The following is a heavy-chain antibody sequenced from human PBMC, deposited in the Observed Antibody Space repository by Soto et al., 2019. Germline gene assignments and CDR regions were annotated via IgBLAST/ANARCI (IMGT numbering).Heavy chain of an antibody. D-gene: IGHD3-10*01. CDR3: AKSPQYYYGSGSYLTD. CDR2: ISYDGSNN. J-gene: IGHJ4*02. CDR1: GFTFSSYG. Sequence: QVQLVESGGGVVQPGRSLRLSCAASGFTFSSYGMHWVRQAPGKGLEWVAVISYDGSNNDYADSVKGRFTISRDNSKNPLYLQMNSLRAEDTAVYYCAKSPQYYYGSGSYLTDWGQGTLVTVSS. V-gene: IGHV3-30*18.